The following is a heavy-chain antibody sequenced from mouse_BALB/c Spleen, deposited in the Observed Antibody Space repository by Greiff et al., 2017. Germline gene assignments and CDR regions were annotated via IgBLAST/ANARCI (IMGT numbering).Heavy chain of an antibody. D-gene: IGHD2-3*01. CDR3: ARRGYSYYFDY. J-gene: IGHJ2*01. CDR1: GFNIQDTY. V-gene: IGHV14-3*02. Sequence: VQLQQSGAELLKPGASVKLSCTAPGFNIQDTYMHWVKQRPEQGLEWIGRIDPANGNTKYDPKFQGKATITADTSSNTAYLQLSSLTSEDTAVYYCARRGYSYYFDYWGQGTTLTVSS. CDR2: IDPANGNT.